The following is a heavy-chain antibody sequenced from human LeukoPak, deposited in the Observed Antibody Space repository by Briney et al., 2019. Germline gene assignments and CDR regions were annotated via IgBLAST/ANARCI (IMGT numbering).Heavy chain of an antibody. J-gene: IGHJ2*01. D-gene: IGHD4-17*01. CDR3: ARRTVTRDWYFDL. Sequence: GGSLRLSCAASGFRFSDYYMSWVRQGPGKGLEWVSYISSSGTTIYYADSVKGRFTISRDNAKNSLYLQMNSLRAEDTAVYYCARRTVTRDWYFDLWGRGTLVTVSS. CDR1: GFRFSDYY. V-gene: IGHV3-11*01. CDR2: ISSSGTTI.